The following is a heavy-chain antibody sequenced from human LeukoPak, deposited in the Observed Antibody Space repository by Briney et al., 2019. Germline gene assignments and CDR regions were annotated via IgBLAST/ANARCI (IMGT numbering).Heavy chain of an antibody. CDR3: VLVGATARAFN. D-gene: IGHD1-26*01. J-gene: IGHJ4*02. CDR1: GFTFSSYG. Sequence: GGSLRLSCAASGFTFSSYGMHWVRQAPGKGLEWVAVIWYDGSNKYYADSVKGRFTISRDNSKNTLYLQMNSLRAEDTAVYYCVLVGATARAFNWGQGTLVTVSS. CDR2: IWYDGSNK. V-gene: IGHV3-30*02.